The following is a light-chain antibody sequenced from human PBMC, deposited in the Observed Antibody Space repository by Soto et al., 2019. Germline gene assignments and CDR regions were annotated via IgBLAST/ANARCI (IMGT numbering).Light chain of an antibody. V-gene: IGKV1-5*03. CDR3: QQYNSYPWT. J-gene: IGKJ1*01. Sequence: DIPMTQSPSTLSASVGDRVTITCRASQSISSWLAWYQQKPGKAPKLLIYKASGLESGVPSRFSGSGSATEFTLTISSLQPDDFAPYYCQQYNSYPWTFGQGTKVEIK. CDR1: QSISSW. CDR2: KAS.